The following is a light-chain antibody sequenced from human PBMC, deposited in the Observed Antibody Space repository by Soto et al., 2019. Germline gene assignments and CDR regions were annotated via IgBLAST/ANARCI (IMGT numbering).Light chain of an antibody. CDR2: HAS. V-gene: IGKV3-20*01. Sequence: IVLMQSPDTLSLSPGERATLSCRASRSLSSDYLAWYQQKPGQAPRLLFYHASRRATGTPDRFSVSGSGTDFTLTISRLEPEDFAVYYCQHHGNSAYTFGQGTK. CDR3: QHHGNSAYT. CDR1: RSLSSDY. J-gene: IGKJ2*01.